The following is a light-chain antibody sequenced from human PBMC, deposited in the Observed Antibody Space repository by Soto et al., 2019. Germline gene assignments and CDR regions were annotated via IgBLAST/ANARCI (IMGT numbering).Light chain of an antibody. Sequence: DIQMTHSPSSLSASVGDRVTITCRASQSISVYLNWYQQKPGRAPKLLIYAASGLQSGVPSRFSGRGSGTEFTLTISSLQPDDFATYYCQQTFTTPPTFGQGTRPETK. CDR1: QSISVY. CDR3: QQTFTTPPT. V-gene: IGKV1-39*01. CDR2: AAS. J-gene: IGKJ5*01.